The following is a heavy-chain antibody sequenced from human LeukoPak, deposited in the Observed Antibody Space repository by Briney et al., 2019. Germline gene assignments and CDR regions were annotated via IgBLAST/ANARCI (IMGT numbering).Heavy chain of an antibody. V-gene: IGHV1-69*13. CDR3: ATLNLRFYFDSSGDYYYYMDV. D-gene: IGHD3-22*01. CDR1: GDTFSSYA. Sequence: ASVRVSCKASGDTFSSYAISWVRQAPGQGLEWMGGIIPIFGTVNYAQKFQGRVTITADESTSTAYMELSSLRSEDTAVYYCATLNLRFYFDSSGDYYYYMDVWGKGTTVTVSS. CDR2: IIPIFGTV. J-gene: IGHJ6*03.